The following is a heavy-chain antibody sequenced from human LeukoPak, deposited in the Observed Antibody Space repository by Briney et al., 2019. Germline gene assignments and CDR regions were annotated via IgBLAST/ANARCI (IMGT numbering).Heavy chain of an antibody. V-gene: IGHV3-23*01. CDR2: ISGISDSGGST. J-gene: IGHJ5*02. Sequence: GGSLRLSCATSGFTFSTYGMSWVRQAPGKGLEWVSAISGISDSGGSTDYADSVKGRFTISRDNSKNTLYLQMNSLRAEDTAVYYCARDPSFIKNSNDDHWGQGTLVTVSS. CDR1: GFTFSTYG. CDR3: ARDPSFIKNSNDDH. D-gene: IGHD1-1*01.